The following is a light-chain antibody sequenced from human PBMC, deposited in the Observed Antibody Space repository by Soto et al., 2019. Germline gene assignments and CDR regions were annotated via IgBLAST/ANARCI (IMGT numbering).Light chain of an antibody. V-gene: IGLV1-40*01. Sequence: QAVVTQPPSVSGAPGQRVTVSCTGSSSNIGAGYDVHWYQQLPGTAPKLLIYGNSNRPSGVPDRFSGSKSGTSASLAITGLQAEDEADYYCQSYDNTLSGSRVFGRGTKLTVL. CDR1: SSNIGAGYD. CDR3: QSYDNTLSGSRV. J-gene: IGLJ3*02. CDR2: GNS.